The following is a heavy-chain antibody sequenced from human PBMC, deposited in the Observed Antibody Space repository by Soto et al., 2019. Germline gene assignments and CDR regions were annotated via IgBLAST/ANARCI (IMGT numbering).Heavy chain of an antibody. J-gene: IGHJ6*03. CDR3: AREVQGLELGYYYMDV. CDR1: GYTFTSYG. CDR2: ISAYNGNT. D-gene: IGHD1-7*01. V-gene: IGHV1-18*01. Sequence: ASVKVSCKASGYTFTSYGISWVRQAPGQGLEWMGWISAYNGNTNYAQKLQGRVTMTTDTSTSTAYMELRSLRSDDTAVYYCAREVQGLELGYYYMDVWGKGTTVTVSS.